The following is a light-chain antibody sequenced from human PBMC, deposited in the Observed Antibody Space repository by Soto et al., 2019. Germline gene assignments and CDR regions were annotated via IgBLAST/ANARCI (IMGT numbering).Light chain of an antibody. CDR2: LGS. CDR3: MQALPTFT. CDR1: QSLLYSNGYNY. Sequence: DIVMTQSPLSLSVTPGEPASISCRSSQSLLYSNGYNYLDWYLQKPGQSPQLLIYLGSNRASGVPDRFSGSGSGTDFTLKISRVEAEDVGVYYCMQALPTFTFCGGTKVEIK. V-gene: IGKV2-28*01. J-gene: IGKJ4*01.